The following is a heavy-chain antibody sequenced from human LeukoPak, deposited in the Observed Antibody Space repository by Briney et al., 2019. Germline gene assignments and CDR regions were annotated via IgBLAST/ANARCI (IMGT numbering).Heavy chain of an antibody. V-gene: IGHV3-23*01. CDR1: GFTFSGAW. J-gene: IGHJ6*03. CDR2: ISGSGGST. CDR3: AKDPLRVPAASSMSYYYYYMDV. Sequence: PGGSLRLSCTASGFTFSGAWMTWVRQAPGKGLEWVSAISGSGGSTYYADSVKGRFTISRDNSKNTLYLQMNSLRAEDTAVYYCAKDPLRVPAASSMSYYYYYMDVWGKGTTVTVSS. D-gene: IGHD2-2*01.